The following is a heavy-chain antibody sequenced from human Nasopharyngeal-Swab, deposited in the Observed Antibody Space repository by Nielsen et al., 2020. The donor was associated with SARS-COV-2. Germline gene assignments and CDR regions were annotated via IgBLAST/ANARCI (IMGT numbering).Heavy chain of an antibody. Sequence: GGSLRLSCTVSGFTFSSYGMHWVRQAPGKGLEWVAVIWYDGSYKYYGDSVKGRFTISRDNSKNTLYLEMNNLRVEDMAVYYCARDRVGWLQLSPDAFDIWGQGTMVTVSS. D-gene: IGHD5-24*01. V-gene: IGHV3-33*01. J-gene: IGHJ3*02. CDR3: ARDRVGWLQLSPDAFDI. CDR1: GFTFSSYG. CDR2: IWYDGSYK.